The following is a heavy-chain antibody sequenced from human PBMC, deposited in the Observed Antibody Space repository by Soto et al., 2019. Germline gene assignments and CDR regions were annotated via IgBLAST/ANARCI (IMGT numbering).Heavy chain of an antibody. D-gene: IGHD4-17*01. V-gene: IGHV6-1*01. CDR3: ARVRPPISWRTDYVPFRAFDI. CDR1: GDSVSSNSAA. J-gene: IGHJ3*02. CDR2: TYYRSKWYN. Sequence: SQTLSLTCAISGDSVSSNSAAWNWIRQSPSRGLEWLGRTYYRSKWYNDYAVSVKSRITINPDTSKNQFSLQLNSVTPEDTAVYYCARVRPPISWRTDYVPFRAFDIWGQGTMVTVSS.